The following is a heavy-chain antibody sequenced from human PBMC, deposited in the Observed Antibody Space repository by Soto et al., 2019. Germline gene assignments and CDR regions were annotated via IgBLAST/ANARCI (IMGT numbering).Heavy chain of an antibody. CDR1: GGSFSGYY. CDR2: INHSGST. Sequence: PSETLSLTCAVYGGSFSGYYWSWIRQPPGKGLEWIGEINHSGSTNYNPSLKSRVTISVDTSKNQFSLKLSSVTAADTAVYYCARGNSGRQNYYGSGSYYYYYYGMDVWGQGTTVTVSS. V-gene: IGHV4-34*01. CDR3: ARGNSGRQNYYGSGSYYYYYYGMDV. J-gene: IGHJ6*02. D-gene: IGHD3-10*01.